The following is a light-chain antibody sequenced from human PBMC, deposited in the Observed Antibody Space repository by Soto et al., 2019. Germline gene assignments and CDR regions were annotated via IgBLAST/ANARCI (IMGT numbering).Light chain of an antibody. CDR1: QSVSVN. V-gene: IGKV3-15*01. CDR3: QQYNNWPPIT. CDR2: GVS. J-gene: IGKJ5*01. Sequence: EIVMTQPPGTLSVSAGERATLSCRASQSVSVNLAWYQQKPGQAPRLLNSGVSTRATGIPARFSRGESGTAFTLTISRLQPEDFATYYWQQYNNWPPITLG.